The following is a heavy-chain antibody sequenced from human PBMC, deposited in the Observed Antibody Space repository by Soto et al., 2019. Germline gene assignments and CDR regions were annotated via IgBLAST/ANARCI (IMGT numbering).Heavy chain of an antibody. D-gene: IGHD3-10*02. CDR1: GYAFNTYV. CDR3: ALVRAEICWGGWFDP. Sequence: QVQLVQSGAEVKKPGASVKVSCKTSGYAFNTYVINWVRQAPGQGLEWMGWISHNNGNKNYAQRYQGRVTMTTDTPTSTAYMELRSLSADDAAVYYCALVRAEICWGGWFDPWGQGTLVTVSS. CDR2: ISHNNGNK. V-gene: IGHV1-18*01. J-gene: IGHJ5*02.